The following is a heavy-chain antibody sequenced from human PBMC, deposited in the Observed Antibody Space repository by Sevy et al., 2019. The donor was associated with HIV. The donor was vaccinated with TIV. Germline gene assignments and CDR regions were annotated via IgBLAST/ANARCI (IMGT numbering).Heavy chain of an antibody. CDR2: IKSKTDAATR. CDR1: GFTFSEAW. CDR3: AAGTGTSDFDY. Sequence: GGSLRLSCAASGFTFSEAWMSWVCQAPGKGLEWVGRIKSKTDAATRDFAAPVRGRFSISRDDSANTVYLVMNNLKPEDTGVYYCAAGTGTSDFDYWGQGTLVTVSS. J-gene: IGHJ4*02. V-gene: IGHV3-15*01. D-gene: IGHD1-7*01.